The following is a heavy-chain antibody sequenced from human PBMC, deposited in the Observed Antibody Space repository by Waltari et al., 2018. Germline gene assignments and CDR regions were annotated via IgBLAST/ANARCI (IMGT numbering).Heavy chain of an antibody. CDR3: ARLFNHYIDV. V-gene: IGHV4-39*01. J-gene: IGHJ6*03. CDR1: GGSISTNHFY. CDR2: VHYTGNP. Sequence: QLQLQESGPGLVKSSETLSLICSVSGGSISTNHFYWCWIRQTPGNGLGWIGSVHYTGNPYYNPPLKHRVTISVDSSKNEFSLRLRSVTASDTAVYYCARLFNHYIDVWGRGTAVTVSS.